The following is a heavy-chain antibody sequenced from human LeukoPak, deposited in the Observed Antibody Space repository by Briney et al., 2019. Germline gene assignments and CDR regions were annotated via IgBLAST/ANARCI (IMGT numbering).Heavy chain of an antibody. CDR3: ANGDDPQDIGNPAFDI. CDR1: GFTFSSYA. D-gene: IGHD2-21*02. V-gene: IGHV3-23*01. J-gene: IGHJ3*02. Sequence: PGGSLRLSCAASGFTFSSYAMSWVRQAPGKGLEWVSAISSSGGSTYYADSVKGRFTISRDNSKSTLYLQMNSLRAEDTAVYYCANGDDPQDIGNPAFDIWGQGTMVTVSS. CDR2: ISSSGGST.